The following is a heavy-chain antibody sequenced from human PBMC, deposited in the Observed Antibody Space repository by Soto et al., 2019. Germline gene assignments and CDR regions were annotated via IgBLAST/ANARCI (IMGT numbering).Heavy chain of an antibody. CDR1: GFTFSSYA. CDR2: ISGSGGST. D-gene: IGHD6-13*01. Sequence: PGGSLRHSCAASGFTFSSYAMSWVRQAPGKGLEWVSAISGSGGSTYYADSVKGRFTISRDNSKNTLYLQMNSLRAEDTAVYYCASCSWYWYYFVYWGQGILVTVSS. J-gene: IGHJ4*02. V-gene: IGHV3-23*01. CDR3: ASCSWYWYYFVY.